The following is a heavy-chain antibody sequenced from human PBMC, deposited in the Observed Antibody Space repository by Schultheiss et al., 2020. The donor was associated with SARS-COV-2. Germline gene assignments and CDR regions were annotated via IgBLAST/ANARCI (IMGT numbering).Heavy chain of an antibody. CDR1: GYTFSDYF. D-gene: IGHD2-2*02. V-gene: IGHV1-2*06. J-gene: IGHJ4*02. CDR3: ASGVCSSTSCYIDY. Sequence: ASVKVSCQASGYTFSDYFIHWVRQAPGQGLVWMGRITPNNGGTSYAQRFQGRVTMTRDTSISTAYMELNNLRSDDTAVYYCASGVCSSTSCYIDYWGQGTLVTVSS. CDR2: ITPNNGGT.